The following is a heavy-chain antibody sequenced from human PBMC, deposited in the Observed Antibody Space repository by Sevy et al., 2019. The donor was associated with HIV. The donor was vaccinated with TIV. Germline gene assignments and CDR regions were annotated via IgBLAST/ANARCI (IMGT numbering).Heavy chain of an antibody. V-gene: IGHV1-69*13. CDR3: ARGVTMIRGGGYYFDY. Sequence: ASVKVSCKASGGTFSSYAIHWVRQAPGQGLEWMGGIIPIFGTTNYAQKFQGRVTITADESTSTSNMGLGSLRSEDTAVYYCARGVTMIRGGGYYFDYWGQGTLVTVSS. D-gene: IGHD3-22*01. CDR1: GGTFSSYA. CDR2: IIPIFGTT. J-gene: IGHJ4*02.